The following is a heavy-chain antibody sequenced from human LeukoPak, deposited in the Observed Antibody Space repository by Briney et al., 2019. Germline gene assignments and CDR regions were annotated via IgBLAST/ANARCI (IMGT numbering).Heavy chain of an antibody. Sequence: PGGSLRLSCAASGFTFSDYYMSWIRQAPGKGLEWVSYISSSGSTIYYADSVKGRFTISRDNVKNSLYLQMNSLRAEDTAVYYCARANIAVTGAFDYWGQGTLVTVSS. CDR2: ISSSGSTI. V-gene: IGHV3-11*01. CDR1: GFTFSDYY. D-gene: IGHD6-19*01. CDR3: ARANIAVTGAFDY. J-gene: IGHJ4*02.